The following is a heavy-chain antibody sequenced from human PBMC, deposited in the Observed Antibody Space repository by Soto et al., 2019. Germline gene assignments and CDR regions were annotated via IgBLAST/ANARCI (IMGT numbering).Heavy chain of an antibody. CDR3: ARDQDSDNYVYAGSQEPYGMDV. CDR1: GGTFSSDF. D-gene: IGHD3-16*01. Sequence: SVKVSCKASGGTFSSDFISWVRQAPGRGLEWVGGTIARFGSANFAQKFQGRVTITADRFTSTVYMELSSLTSEDTATYYCARDQDSDNYVYAGSQEPYGMDVWGQGTTVTGLL. V-gene: IGHV1-69*06. J-gene: IGHJ6*02. CDR2: TIARFGSA.